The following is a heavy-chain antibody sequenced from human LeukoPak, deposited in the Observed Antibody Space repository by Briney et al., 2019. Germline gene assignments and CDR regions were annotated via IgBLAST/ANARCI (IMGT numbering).Heavy chain of an antibody. V-gene: IGHV4-34*01. CDR2: INHSGST. CDR3: ARERRDGYNYFDY. D-gene: IGHD5-24*01. CDR1: GGSFSGYY. Sequence: PSETLSLTCAVYGGSFSGYYWSWIRQPPGKGLEWIGEINHSGSTNYNPSLKSRVTISVDASKTQFSLKLSSVTAADTAVYYCARERRDGYNYFDYWGQGTLVTVSS. J-gene: IGHJ4*02.